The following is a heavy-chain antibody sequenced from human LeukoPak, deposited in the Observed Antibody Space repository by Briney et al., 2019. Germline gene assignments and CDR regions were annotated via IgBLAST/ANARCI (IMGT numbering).Heavy chain of an antibody. CDR2: ISGSGGST. V-gene: IGHV3-23*01. D-gene: IGHD3-22*01. Sequence: PGGSLRLSCAPSGFTFSSYAMSWVRQAPGKGLEWVSAISGSGGSTYYADSVKGRFTISRDNAKNSLYLQMNSLRAEDTAVYYCARVLITMIVVADSWGQGTLVTVSS. J-gene: IGHJ4*02. CDR3: ARVLITMIVVADS. CDR1: GFTFSSYA.